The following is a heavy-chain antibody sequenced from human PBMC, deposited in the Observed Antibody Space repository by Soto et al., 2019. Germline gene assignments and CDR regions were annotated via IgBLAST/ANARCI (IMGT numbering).Heavy chain of an antibody. V-gene: IGHV4-4*07. CDR1: GASISGFY. Sequence: QVQLQESGPGLVKPSETLSLTCTVSGASISGFYWSWIRKSAGKGLEWIGRIYATGTTDYNPPLMSRVMMSVDASKKHLSLKLLSVTAADTAVYYCWRDGTETLRDCFDPWGQGISVTVSS. CDR2: IYATGTT. CDR3: WRDGTETLRDCFDP. J-gene: IGHJ5*02. D-gene: IGHD1-1*01.